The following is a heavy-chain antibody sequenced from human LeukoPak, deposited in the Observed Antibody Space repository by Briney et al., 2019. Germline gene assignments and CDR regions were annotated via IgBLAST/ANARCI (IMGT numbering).Heavy chain of an antibody. V-gene: IGHV3-48*03. D-gene: IGHD7-27*01. CDR1: GLTFSSYE. CDR3: ARDRLGGTGASDY. CDR2: ISTSGSTI. Sequence: GGSLRLSCAASGLTFSSYEMDWVRQAPGKGLEWVSYISTSGSTIYSADSVKGRFTISRDNAKNSLYLQMTSLRAEDTAVYYCARDRLGGTGASDYWGQGTLVTVSS. J-gene: IGHJ4*02.